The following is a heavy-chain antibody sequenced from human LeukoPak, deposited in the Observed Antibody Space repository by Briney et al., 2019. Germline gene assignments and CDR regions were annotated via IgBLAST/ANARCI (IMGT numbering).Heavy chain of an antibody. D-gene: IGHD6-13*01. CDR1: GFTFSSYA. V-gene: IGHV3-23*01. Sequence: PGGSLRLSCAASGFTFSSYAMSWVRQAPGKGLEWVSAISGSGGSTYYADSVKGRFTISRDNAKNSLYLQMNSLRAEDTAVYYCARFIAATSGGYWGQGTLVTVSS. CDR3: ARFIAATSGGY. CDR2: ISGSGGST. J-gene: IGHJ4*02.